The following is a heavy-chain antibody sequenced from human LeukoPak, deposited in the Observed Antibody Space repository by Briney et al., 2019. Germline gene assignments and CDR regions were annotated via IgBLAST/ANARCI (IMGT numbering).Heavy chain of an antibody. CDR2: IYYSGST. J-gene: IGHJ4*02. CDR1: GGSISSSSYY. V-gene: IGHV4-39*07. D-gene: IGHD3-22*01. CDR3: ARALYLYDSSGLGY. Sequence: PSETLSPTCTVSGGSISSSSYYWGWIRQPPGKGLEWIGSIYYSGSTYYNPSLRSRVTISVDTSKNQFSLKLSSVTAADTAVYYCARALYLYDSSGLGYWGQGTLVTVSS.